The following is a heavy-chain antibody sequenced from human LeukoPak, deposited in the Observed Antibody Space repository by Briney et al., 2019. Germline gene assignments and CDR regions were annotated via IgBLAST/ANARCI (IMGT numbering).Heavy chain of an antibody. CDR2: ISAYNGNT. CDR1: GYSFNNYW. D-gene: IGHD5-18*01. CDR3: ARVDGYSYGFGAYYYYGMDV. V-gene: IGHV1-18*04. Sequence: GESLKISCKGSGYSFNNYWIGWVRQAPGQGLEWMGWISAYNGNTNYAQKLQGRVTMTTDTSTSTAYMELRSLRSDDTAVYYCARVDGYSYGFGAYYYYGMDVWGQGTTVTVSS. J-gene: IGHJ6*02.